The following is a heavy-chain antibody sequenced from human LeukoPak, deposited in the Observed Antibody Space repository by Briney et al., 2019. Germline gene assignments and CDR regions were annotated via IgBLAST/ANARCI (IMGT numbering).Heavy chain of an antibody. Sequence: SETLSLTCAVYGGSFSGYYWSWIRQPPGKGLEWIGEINHSGSTNYNPSLKSRVTISVDTSKNQFSLKLSSVAAADTAVYYCARRDYSSGWPWYFDLWGRGTLVTVSS. V-gene: IGHV4-34*01. J-gene: IGHJ2*01. D-gene: IGHD6-19*01. CDR3: ARRDYSSGWPWYFDL. CDR2: INHSGST. CDR1: GGSFSGYY.